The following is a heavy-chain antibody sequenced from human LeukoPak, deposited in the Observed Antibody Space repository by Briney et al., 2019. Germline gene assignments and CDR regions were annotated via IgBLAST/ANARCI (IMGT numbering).Heavy chain of an antibody. V-gene: IGHV4-34*01. Sequence: SETLSLTCAVYGGSFSGYYWSWIRQPPGKGLEWIGEINHSGSTNYNPSLKSRVTISVDGSKNQFSLKLSSVTAADTAVYYCARARGSGSWSYDYWGQGTLVTVSS. CDR2: INHSGST. J-gene: IGHJ4*02. CDR1: GGSFSGYY. D-gene: IGHD3-10*01. CDR3: ARARGSGSWSYDY.